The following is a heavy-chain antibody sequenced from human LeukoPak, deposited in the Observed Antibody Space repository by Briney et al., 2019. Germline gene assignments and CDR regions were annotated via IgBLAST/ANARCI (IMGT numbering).Heavy chain of an antibody. CDR1: GYSISSGYY. D-gene: IGHD1-26*01. Sequence: PSETLSLTCAVSGYSISSGYYWGWIRQPPGKGLEWIGTFHHRGSTFQNPSLKSRVTISLDTSKNQFSLKLSAVTAADTAVYYCAKAYSGTYPHEAFDIWGQGTMVTVSS. V-gene: IGHV4-38-2*01. CDR3: AKAYSGTYPHEAFDI. CDR2: FHHRGST. J-gene: IGHJ3*02.